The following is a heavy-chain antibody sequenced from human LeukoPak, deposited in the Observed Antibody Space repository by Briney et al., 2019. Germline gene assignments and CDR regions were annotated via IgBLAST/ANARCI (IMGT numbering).Heavy chain of an antibody. J-gene: IGHJ4*02. D-gene: IGHD3-10*01. Sequence: GGSLRLSCAASGFPFSSYGMHWVRQAPGKGLEWVGRIKSKTDGGTTDYAAPVKGRFTISRDDSKNTLYLQMNSLKTEDTAVYYCTTFDGYYYGSGGGYFDYWGQGTLVTVSS. CDR3: TTFDGYYYGSGGGYFDY. CDR2: IKSKTDGGTT. V-gene: IGHV3-15*01. CDR1: GFPFSSYG.